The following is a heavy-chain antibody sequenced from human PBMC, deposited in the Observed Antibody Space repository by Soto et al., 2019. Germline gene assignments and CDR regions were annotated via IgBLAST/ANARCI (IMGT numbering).Heavy chain of an antibody. D-gene: IGHD3-22*01. V-gene: IGHV4-59*01. CDR2: IYYSGST. J-gene: IGHJ5*02. CDR3: ARGYMHYYDSSGYYYSWFDP. CDR1: GGSISSYY. Sequence: SETLSLTCTVSGGSISSYYWSWIRQPPGEGLEWIGYIYYSGSTNYNPSLKSRVTISVDTSKNQFSLKLSSVTAADTAVYYCARGYMHYYDSSGYYYSWFDPWGQGTLVTVSS.